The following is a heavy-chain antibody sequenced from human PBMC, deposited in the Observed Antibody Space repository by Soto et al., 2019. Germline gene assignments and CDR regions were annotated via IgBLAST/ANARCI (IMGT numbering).Heavy chain of an antibody. CDR2: INPIFGTA. J-gene: IGHJ5*02. D-gene: IGHD1-7*01. CDR1: GGTFSSYA. CDR3: ARDHESWNFRVYNWFDP. Sequence: SVKASCKVSGGTFSSYAITWVRQAPGQGLEWMGGINPIFGTANYVHKFPGRVTITADESTSTAYMELSSQRSEDKAVYYCARDHESWNFRVYNWFDPWGQGTLVTVSS. V-gene: IGHV1-69*13.